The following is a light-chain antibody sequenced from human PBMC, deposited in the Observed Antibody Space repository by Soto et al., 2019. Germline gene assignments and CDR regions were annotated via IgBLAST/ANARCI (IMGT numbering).Light chain of an antibody. CDR1: QSITSY. Sequence: DIQMTQSPSSLSASVGDRVTITCRASQSITSYLNWYQQKPGKAPKLLIYAASSLQSGVPSRFSGSGFGKDFTLTISSLQPEYFATYYCQQSYSTLGLTFGGGTKVEIK. J-gene: IGKJ4*01. V-gene: IGKV1-39*01. CDR3: QQSYSTLGLT. CDR2: AAS.